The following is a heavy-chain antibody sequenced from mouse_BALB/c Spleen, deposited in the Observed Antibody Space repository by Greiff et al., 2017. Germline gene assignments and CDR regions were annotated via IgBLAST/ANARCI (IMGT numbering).Heavy chain of an antibody. CDR2: IRNKANGYTT. D-gene: IGHD1-2*01. CDR3: ARGNGYYYAMDY. Sequence: EVQLQESGGGLVQPGGSLRLSCATSGFTFTDYYMSWVRQPPGKALEWLGFIRNKANGYTTEYSASVKGRFTISRDNSQSILYLQMNTLRAEDSATYYCARGNGYYYAMDYWGQGTSVTVSS. J-gene: IGHJ4*01. V-gene: IGHV7-3*02. CDR1: GFTFTDYY.